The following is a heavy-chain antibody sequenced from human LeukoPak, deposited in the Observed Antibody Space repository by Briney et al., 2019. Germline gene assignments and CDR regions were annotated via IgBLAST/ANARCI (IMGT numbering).Heavy chain of an antibody. J-gene: IGHJ3*02. CDR3: ARSTLGGVIGRQYDAFDI. CDR1: AGSIRSYY. Sequence: SETLSLTCTVSAGSIRSYYWSWIRQPPGKGLEWIGYIYYSGSTNYNPSLKSRVTISVDTSKNQFSLKLSSVTAADTAVYYCARSTLGGVIGRQYDAFDIWGQGTMVTVSS. CDR2: IYYSGST. V-gene: IGHV4-59*08. D-gene: IGHD3-16*02.